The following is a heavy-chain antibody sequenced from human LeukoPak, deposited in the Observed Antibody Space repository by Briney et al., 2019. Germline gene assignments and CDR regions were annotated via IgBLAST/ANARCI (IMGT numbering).Heavy chain of an antibody. CDR3: ARQTGYDSSGYYY. CDR1: GYTFTGYY. D-gene: IGHD3-22*01. V-gene: IGHV1-2*06. CDR2: INPNSGGT. Sequence: ASVKVSCKASGYTFTGYYMHWVRQAPGQGLEWMGRINPNSGGTNYAQKFQGRVTMTRDTSISTAYMELSRLRSDDTAVYYCARQTGYDSSGYYYWGQGTLVTVSS. J-gene: IGHJ4*02.